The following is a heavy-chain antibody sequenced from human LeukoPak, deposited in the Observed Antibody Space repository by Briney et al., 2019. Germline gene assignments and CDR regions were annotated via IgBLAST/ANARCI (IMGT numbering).Heavy chain of an antibody. J-gene: IGHJ3*02. Sequence: QSGGSLRLSCAASGIYWMHWVRQAPGKGLVWVSHITSDGSWTGYADSVKGRFTISRDNAKNSLYLQMNSLRAEDTAVYYCARDREGSDAFDIWGQGTMVTVSS. CDR3: ARDREGSDAFDI. CDR1: GIYW. V-gene: IGHV3-74*01. D-gene: IGHD1-26*01. CDR2: ITSDGSWT.